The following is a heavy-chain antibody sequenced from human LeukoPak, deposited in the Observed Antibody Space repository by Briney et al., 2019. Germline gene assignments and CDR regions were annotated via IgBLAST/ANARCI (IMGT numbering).Heavy chain of an antibody. CDR3: ARGIHGLPYYGVVSYFDY. J-gene: IGHJ4*02. D-gene: IGHD1-26*01. CDR1: GYTFTGYY. CDR2: INPNSGGT. Sequence: ASVKVSCKASGYTFTGYYMHWVRQAPGQRLEWMGWINPNSGGTNYAQKFQGRVTMTRDTSISTAYMELSRLRSDDTAVYYCARGIHGLPYYGVVSYFDYWGQGTLVTVSS. V-gene: IGHV1-2*02.